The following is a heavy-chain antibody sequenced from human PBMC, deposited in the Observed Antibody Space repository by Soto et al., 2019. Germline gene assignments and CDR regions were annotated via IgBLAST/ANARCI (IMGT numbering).Heavy chain of an antibody. CDR1: GFTFSSYS. Sequence: EVQLVESGGGLVKPGGSLRLSCAASGFTFSSYSMNWVRQAPGKGLEWVSSISSSSSFIYYADSLKGRFTISRDNAKNSLYLQMNSLRAEDTAVYYCARNPYYYDTSGYYYWGQGNLVTVSS. CDR2: ISSSSSFI. J-gene: IGHJ4*02. CDR3: ARNPYYYDTSGYYY. V-gene: IGHV3-21*01. D-gene: IGHD3-22*01.